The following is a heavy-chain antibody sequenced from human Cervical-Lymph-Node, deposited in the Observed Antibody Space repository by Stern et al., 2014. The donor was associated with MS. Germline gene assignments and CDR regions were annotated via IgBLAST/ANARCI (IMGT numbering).Heavy chain of an antibody. V-gene: IGHV3-11*01. D-gene: IGHD2/OR15-2a*01. J-gene: IGHJ4*02. CDR2: MGHSDRTI. CDR3: ARGGFYAPFDS. Sequence: EQLEESGGGLVKPGGSLRLSCAVSGFTFSDNFMSWIRLSPGKGLDWLSYMGHSDRTISYADSVNGRFTISRDNAQNSLYLQMNSLRAEDSAVYYCARGGFYAPFDSWGQGTLVTVSS. CDR1: GFTFSDNF.